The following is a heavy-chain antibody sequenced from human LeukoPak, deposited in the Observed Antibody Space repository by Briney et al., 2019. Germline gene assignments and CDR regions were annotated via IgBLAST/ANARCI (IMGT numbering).Heavy chain of an antibody. Sequence: GGSLRLSCAASGFTFDDYAMHWGRHAPGKGLERFLAISSTSATIGYAVSVEGRFTISRANANNSLYLQMTRLRAEDTALYCCAKGLVGIWGQGTMVTVSS. D-gene: IGHD6-6*01. CDR1: GFTFDDYA. J-gene: IGHJ3*02. V-gene: IGHV3-9*01. CDR2: ISSTSATI. CDR3: AKGLVGI.